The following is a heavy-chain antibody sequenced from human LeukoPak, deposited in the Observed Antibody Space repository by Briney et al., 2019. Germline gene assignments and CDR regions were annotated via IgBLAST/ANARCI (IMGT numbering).Heavy chain of an antibody. D-gene: IGHD1-26*01. Sequence: GSLRLSCAASGFTFSSYGMHWVRQAPGKGLEWVAVISYNGSNKYYADSVKGRFTISRDNSKNTLYLQMNSLRAEDTAVYYCAKVGATSGYWGQGTLVTVSS. V-gene: IGHV3-30*18. CDR1: GFTFSSYG. CDR3: AKVGATSGY. CDR2: ISYNGSNK. J-gene: IGHJ4*02.